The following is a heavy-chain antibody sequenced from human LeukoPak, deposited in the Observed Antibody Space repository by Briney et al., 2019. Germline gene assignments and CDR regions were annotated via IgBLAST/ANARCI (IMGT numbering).Heavy chain of an antibody. V-gene: IGHV4-39*01. CDR1: GGSMSSSSYY. CDR2: IYYSGST. CDR3: ARRGGYYDSSGYYDPPIDY. D-gene: IGHD3-22*01. J-gene: IGHJ4*02. Sequence: SETLSLTCTVSGGSMSSSSYYWGWIRQPPGKGLEWIGSIYYSGSTYYNPSLKSRVTISVDTSKNQFSLKLSSVTAADTAVYYCARRGGYYDSSGYYDPPIDYWGQGTLVTVSS.